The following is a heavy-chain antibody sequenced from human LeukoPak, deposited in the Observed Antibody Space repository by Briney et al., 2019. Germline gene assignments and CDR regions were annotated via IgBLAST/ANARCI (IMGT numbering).Heavy chain of an antibody. J-gene: IGHJ6*02. CDR1: GYTFTGYY. CDR2: INPNSGGT. CDR3: ARTPRDIVVVVAATLCYYCGMDV. Sequence: GASVKVSCKASGYTFTGYYMHWVRQAPGQGLEWMGWINPNSGGTNYAQKFQGRVTMTRDTSISTAYMELSRLRSDDTAVYYCARTPRDIVVVVAATLCYYCGMDVWGQGTTVTVSS. V-gene: IGHV1-2*02. D-gene: IGHD2-15*01.